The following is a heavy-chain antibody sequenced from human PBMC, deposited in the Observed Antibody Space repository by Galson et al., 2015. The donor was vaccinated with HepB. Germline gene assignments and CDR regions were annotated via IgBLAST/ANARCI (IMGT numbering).Heavy chain of an antibody. CDR3: ATSRWLAAAF. CDR1: GYNFTAYH. Sequence: SVKVSCKASGYNFTAYHMHWVRQAPGQGLEWMGRINPHSGDTNYALKFQGRVTMTRDTSITSVYMELNRLRSDDTALYYCATSRWLAAAFWGQGTLVTVSS. V-gene: IGHV1-2*06. CDR2: INPHSGDT. D-gene: IGHD6-13*01. J-gene: IGHJ4*02.